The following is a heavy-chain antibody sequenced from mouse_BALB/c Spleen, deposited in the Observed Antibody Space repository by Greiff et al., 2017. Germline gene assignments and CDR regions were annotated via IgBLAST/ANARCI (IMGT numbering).Heavy chain of an antibody. D-gene: IGHD1-2*01. V-gene: IGHV4-1*02. CDR2: INPDSSTI. J-gene: IGHJ3*01. CDR3: AREGDYYGYPAWFAY. Sequence: EVKLQESGAGLVQPGGSLKLSCAASGYAFSSYWMSWVRQAQGKGLEWIGEINPDSSTINYTPSLKDKFIISRDNAKNTLYLQMSKVRSEDTALYYCAREGDYYGYPAWFAYWGQGTLVTVSA. CDR1: GYAFSSYW.